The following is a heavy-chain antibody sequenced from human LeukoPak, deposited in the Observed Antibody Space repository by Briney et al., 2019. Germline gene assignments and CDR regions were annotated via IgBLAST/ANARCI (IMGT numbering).Heavy chain of an antibody. CDR3: ARSGKWELLFAP. D-gene: IGHD1-26*01. CDR1: GGSISSYY. CDR2: IYYSGST. J-gene: IGHJ5*02. V-gene: IGHV4-59*01. Sequence: SETLSLTCTVSGGSISSYYWSWIRQPPGKGLEWIGYIYYSGSTNYNPSLKSRVTISVDTSKNQFSLKLSSVTAADTAVYYCARSGKWELLFAPGGQGPRVTVSS.